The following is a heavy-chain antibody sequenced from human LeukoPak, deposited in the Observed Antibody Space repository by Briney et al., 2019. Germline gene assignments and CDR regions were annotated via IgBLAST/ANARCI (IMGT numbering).Heavy chain of an antibody. V-gene: IGHV4-59*01. Sequence: SETLSLTCSVSDGSINSYYWNWIRRPPGKGLEWIGYIYYNGNTNYSPSLKSRVTMSVDTSKNLFSLKVSSVTAADTAVYYCARGRSNYYGMDVWGQGATVTVS. CDR1: DGSINSYY. D-gene: IGHD1-26*01. CDR3: ARGRSNYYGMDV. CDR2: IYYNGNT. J-gene: IGHJ6*02.